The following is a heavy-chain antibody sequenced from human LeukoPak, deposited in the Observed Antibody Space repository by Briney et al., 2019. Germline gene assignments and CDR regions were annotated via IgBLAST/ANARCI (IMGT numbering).Heavy chain of an antibody. CDR3: ARGTIAVAGYNWFDP. CDR2: ISSSGSTI. D-gene: IGHD6-19*01. V-gene: IGHV3-48*03. J-gene: IGHJ5*02. Sequence: GGSLRLSCAASGFTFSSYEMNWVRQAPGKGLEWVSYISSSGSTIYYADSVKGRFTISRDNAKNTLYLQMNSLRAEDTAVYYCARGTIAVAGYNWFDPWGQGTLVTVSS. CDR1: GFTFSSYE.